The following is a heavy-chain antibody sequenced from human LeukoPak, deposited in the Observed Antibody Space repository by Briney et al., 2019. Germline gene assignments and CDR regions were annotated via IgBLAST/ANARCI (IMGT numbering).Heavy chain of an antibody. CDR3: ARHKDYYYSYMDV. V-gene: IGHV4-39*01. CDR1: GDSISTSSYY. Sequence: SETLSLTCSVSGDSISTSSYYWGWIRQAPGKGLEWFGTIYYSGSTYYNPSLTSRVTISVDTSKNQFSLKLSSVTAADTAVYYCARHKDYYYSYMDVWGKGTTVTISS. J-gene: IGHJ6*03. CDR2: IYYSGST.